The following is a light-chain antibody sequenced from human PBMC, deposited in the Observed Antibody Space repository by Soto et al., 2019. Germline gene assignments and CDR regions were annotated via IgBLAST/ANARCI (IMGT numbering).Light chain of an antibody. CDR3: QQSYRTPYT. CDR2: DAS. J-gene: IGKJ2*01. Sequence: DIQMTQSPSSLSASVGDRVTITCRASQGISTYLVWYQQRQGRAPKLLIYDASSLLSGVPSRFSGSGSGTDFTLTISSLQHEDFATYYCQQSYRTPYTFGQGTKMETK. CDR1: QGISTY. V-gene: IGKV1-39*01.